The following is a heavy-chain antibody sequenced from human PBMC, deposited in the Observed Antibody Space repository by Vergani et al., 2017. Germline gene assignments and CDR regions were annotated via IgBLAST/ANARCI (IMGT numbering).Heavy chain of an antibody. Sequence: ELPLVESGGGLVQPGGPLRLSCAASGSTVSRNYMTWVPQAPGKGREWVSHIYSGDETYYAGSVKGRVTISRDTSKNTLHLQINNLRVEDTAVYYCARGNYYGSGTYVDPWGQGTLVTVSS. CDR3: ARGNYYGSGTYVDP. D-gene: IGHD3-10*01. J-gene: IGHJ5*02. CDR1: GSTVSRNY. CDR2: IYSGDET. V-gene: IGHV3-66*02.